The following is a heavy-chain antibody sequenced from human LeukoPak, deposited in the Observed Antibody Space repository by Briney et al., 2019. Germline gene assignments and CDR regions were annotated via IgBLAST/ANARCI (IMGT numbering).Heavy chain of an antibody. CDR2: IIPIFGIA. J-gene: IGHJ6*02. CDR1: GGTFGSYA. CDR3: ARSAQYSSYYYGMDV. V-gene: IGHV1-69*04. D-gene: IGHD5-18*01. Sequence: SVKVSCKASGGTFGSYAISWVRQAPGQGLEWMGRIIPIFGIANYAQKFQGRVTITADKSTSTAYMELSSLRSEDTAVYYCARSAQYSSYYYGMDVWGQGTTVTVSS.